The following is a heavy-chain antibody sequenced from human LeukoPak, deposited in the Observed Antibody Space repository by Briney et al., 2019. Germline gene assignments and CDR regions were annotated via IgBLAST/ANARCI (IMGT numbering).Heavy chain of an antibody. D-gene: IGHD5-12*01. Sequence: ASVKVSCKASGGTFSSYAISWVRQAPGQGLEWMGGIIPIFGTANYAQKFQGRVTITADGSTSTAYMELSSLRSEDTAVYYCAREGYSGYGTLYYYYGMDVWGQGTTVTVSS. CDR2: IIPIFGTA. CDR3: AREGYSGYGTLYYYYGMDV. J-gene: IGHJ6*02. V-gene: IGHV1-69*13. CDR1: GGTFSSYA.